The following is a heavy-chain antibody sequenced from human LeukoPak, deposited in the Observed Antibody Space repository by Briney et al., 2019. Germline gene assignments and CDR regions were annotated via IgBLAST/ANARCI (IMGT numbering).Heavy chain of an antibody. D-gene: IGHD5-18*01. V-gene: IGHV4-59*01. CDR1: GGSISSYY. CDR3: ARGKGGYRIFSDY. J-gene: IGHJ4*02. Sequence: PSETLSLTCTVSGGSISSYYWSWIRQPTGEGREGRGYIYYSGNTNYNPSLKSRVTISVDTSKNQFSLKLSSVTAADTAVYYCARGKGGYRIFSDYWGQGTLVTVSS. CDR2: IYYSGNT.